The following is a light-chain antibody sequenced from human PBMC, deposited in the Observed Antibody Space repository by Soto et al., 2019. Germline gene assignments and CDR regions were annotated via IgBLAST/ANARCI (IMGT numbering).Light chain of an antibody. Sequence: ALTQPASLSGSPRQSITISCTGASSDVGGYTYVSWYQQHPGKAPKLMIYEVNNRPSGVSNRFSGSKSGNTASLTISGLQAEDEADYYCSSYTSSSTLYVFGTGTKVTVL. CDR3: SSYTSSSTLYV. CDR1: SSDVGGYTY. CDR2: EVN. V-gene: IGLV2-14*01. J-gene: IGLJ1*01.